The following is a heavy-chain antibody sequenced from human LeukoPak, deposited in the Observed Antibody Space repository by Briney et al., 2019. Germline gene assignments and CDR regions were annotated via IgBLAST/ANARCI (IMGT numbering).Heavy chain of an antibody. Sequence: PGGSLRLSCAASGFTFSSYAMHWARQAPGKGLEWVAVISYDGSNKYYADPVKGRFTISRDNSKNTLYLQMNSLRAEDTAVYYCARDGRGYSYGDYWGQGTLVTVSS. CDR3: ARDGRGYSYGDY. CDR2: ISYDGSNK. J-gene: IGHJ4*02. V-gene: IGHV3-30-3*01. D-gene: IGHD5-18*01. CDR1: GFTFSSYA.